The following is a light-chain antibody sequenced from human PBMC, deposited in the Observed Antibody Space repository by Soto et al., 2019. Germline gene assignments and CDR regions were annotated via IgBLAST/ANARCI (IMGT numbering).Light chain of an antibody. CDR1: QSVSSK. Sequence: EIVMTQSPVTLSVSPGERATLSCRASQSVSSKLAWYQQKPGQAPRLLIYGASTRATGIPARFSGSGSGTEFTLSINSLQSEDFAVYSCQQYNNWPQTFGQGTKLEIK. CDR2: GAS. J-gene: IGKJ2*01. V-gene: IGKV3-15*01. CDR3: QQYNNWPQT.